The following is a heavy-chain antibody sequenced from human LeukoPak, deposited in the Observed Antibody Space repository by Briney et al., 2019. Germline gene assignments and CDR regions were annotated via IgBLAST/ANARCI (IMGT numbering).Heavy chain of an antibody. CDR1: GFTFSSYS. CDR2: ISSSSTTI. J-gene: IGHJ4*02. D-gene: IGHD6-19*01. CDR3: ARWVSGWFLDY. Sequence: GGSLRLSCAASGFTFSSYSMNWVRQAPGKGLEWVSYISSSSTTIYYADSVKGRFTISRDNAKNSLYLQMNSLRHEDTPVYYCARWVSGWFLDYWGQGTLVTVSS. V-gene: IGHV3-48*02.